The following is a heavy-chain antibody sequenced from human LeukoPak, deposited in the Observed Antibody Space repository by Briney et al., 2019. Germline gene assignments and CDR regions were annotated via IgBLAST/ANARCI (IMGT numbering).Heavy chain of an antibody. CDR1: GFTFSSYA. D-gene: IGHD6-6*01. J-gene: IGHJ4*01. CDR2: ISCSGGST. CDR3: ARDRHYRRSSNCDY. V-gene: IGHV3-23*01. Sequence: GGSLRLSCAASGFTFSSYAMSWARQAPGKGLEWVSAISCSGGSTYYADSVKGRFTISRDNSKNTLYLQMNSLRAEDTAVYYCARDRHYRRSSNCDYWGHGTLVTVSS.